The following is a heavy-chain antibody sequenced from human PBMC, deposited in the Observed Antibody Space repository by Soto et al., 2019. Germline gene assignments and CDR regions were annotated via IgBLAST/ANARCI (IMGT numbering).Heavy chain of an antibody. CDR2: MYFGGSF. CDR3: ARSYYDSTGFAVDP. J-gene: IGHJ5*02. CDR1: GASVSNGY. V-gene: IGHV4-59*02. Sequence: SETLSLTCNVSGASVSNGYWSWIRQPPGKGLEWIGFMYFGGSFNYNPSLTSRATISVETSKNQFSMKLTSVTASDTAVYYCARSYYDSTGFAVDPWGQGTLVTVSA. D-gene: IGHD3-22*01.